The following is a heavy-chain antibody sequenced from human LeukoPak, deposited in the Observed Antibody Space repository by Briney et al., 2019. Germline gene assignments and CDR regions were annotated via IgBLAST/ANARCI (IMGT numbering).Heavy chain of an antibody. CDR1: GFTFSSYA. CDR2: ISYDGSNK. Sequence: GRSLRLSCAASGFTFSSYAMHWVRQAPGKGLEWVAVISYDGSNKYYADSVKGRFTISRDNSKNTLYLQMNSLRAEDTAVYYCATEADYYDSSGYYLGPDYWGQGTLVTVSS. D-gene: IGHD3-22*01. CDR3: ATEADYYDSSGYYLGPDY. J-gene: IGHJ4*02. V-gene: IGHV3-30*01.